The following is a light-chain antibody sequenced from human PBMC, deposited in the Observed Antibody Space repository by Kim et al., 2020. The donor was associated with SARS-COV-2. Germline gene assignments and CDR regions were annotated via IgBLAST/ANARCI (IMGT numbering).Light chain of an antibody. J-gene: IGLJ2*01. CDR3: QVGDSSSDHHVV. V-gene: IGLV3-21*04. Sequence: SYELTQPPSVSVAPGKTARITCGGNNIGSKSVHWYQQKPGQAPVLVIYYDSDRPSGIPERFSGSNSGNTATLTISRVEAGDEADYYCQVGDSSSDHHVV. CDR1: NIGSKS. CDR2: YDS.